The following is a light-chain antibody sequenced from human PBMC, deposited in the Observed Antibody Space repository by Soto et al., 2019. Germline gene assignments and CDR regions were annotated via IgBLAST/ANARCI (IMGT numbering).Light chain of an antibody. CDR3: QQSYNDPRT. Sequence: DVHMTQSPSSLSVSVGYRFTITCRASQSISTHLNWYQHKPVKAPNLLIHAASNLQTGVPSRCSGSGSGTDFTLTISSLQPEDFETYYCQQSYNDPRTFGQGTKVDIK. CDR2: AAS. J-gene: IGKJ1*01. CDR1: QSISTH. V-gene: IGKV1-39*01.